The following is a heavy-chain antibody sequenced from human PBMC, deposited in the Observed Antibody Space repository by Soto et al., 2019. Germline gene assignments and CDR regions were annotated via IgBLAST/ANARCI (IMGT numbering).Heavy chain of an antibody. CDR1: GGTFSSYT. J-gene: IGHJ2*01. V-gene: IGHV1-69*04. D-gene: IGHD3-22*01. CDR2: IIPILGIA. CDR3: ARESGGYYDSSGYKAYFDL. Sequence: SVKVSCKASGGTFSSYTISWVRQAPGQGLEWMGRIIPILGIANYAQKFQGRVTITADKSTSTAYMELSSLRSEDTAVYYCARESGGYYDSSGYKAYFDLWGRGTLVNRLL.